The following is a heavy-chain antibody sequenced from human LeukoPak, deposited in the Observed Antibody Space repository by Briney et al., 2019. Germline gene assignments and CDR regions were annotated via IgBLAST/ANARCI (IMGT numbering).Heavy chain of an antibody. CDR3: ARGGPDCSSTSCSFHYYMDV. CDR1: GGLFISYA. CDR2: ITPVLGVA. D-gene: IGHD2-2*01. J-gene: IGHJ6*03. Sequence: PGASVKVSCKVSGGLFISYAIAWLRQAPGQGLEWMGRITPVLGVADYSDGFQGRFTITADRSTSTACLEVSSLRSEDTAVYYCARGGPDCSSTSCSFHYYMDVWGKGTTVTVSS. V-gene: IGHV1-69*04.